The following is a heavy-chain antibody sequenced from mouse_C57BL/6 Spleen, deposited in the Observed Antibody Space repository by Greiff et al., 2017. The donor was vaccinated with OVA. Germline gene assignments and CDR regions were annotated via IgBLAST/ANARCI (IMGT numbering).Heavy chain of an antibody. D-gene: IGHD1-1*01. V-gene: IGHV1-72*01. J-gene: IGHJ4*01. CDR2: IDPNSGGT. Sequence: QVQLQQPGAELVKPGASVKLSCKASGYTFTSYWMHWVKQRPGQGLEWIGRIDPNSGGTKYNEKFKSKATLTVDKPSSTAYLQLSSLTSEDSAVYYCARVVITTVVAPYAMDYWGQGTSVTVSS. CDR1: GYTFTSYW. CDR3: ARVVITTVVAPYAMDY.